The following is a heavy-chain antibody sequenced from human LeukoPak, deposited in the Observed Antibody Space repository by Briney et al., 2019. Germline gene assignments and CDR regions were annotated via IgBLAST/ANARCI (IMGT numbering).Heavy chain of an antibody. J-gene: IGHJ4*02. CDR3: ARGEDILTGYYGFDY. V-gene: IGHV1-2*02. CDR1: GYTFTGYY. D-gene: IGHD3-9*01. Sequence: ASVKVSCKASGYTFTGYYMHRVRQAPGQGLEWMGWINPNSGGTNYAQKFQGRVTMTRDTSISTAYMELSRLRSDDTAVYYCARGEDILTGYYGFDYWGQGTLVTVSS. CDR2: INPNSGGT.